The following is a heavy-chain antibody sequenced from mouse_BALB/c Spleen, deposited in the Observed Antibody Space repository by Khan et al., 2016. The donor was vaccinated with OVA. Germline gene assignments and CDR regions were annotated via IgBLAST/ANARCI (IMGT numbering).Heavy chain of an antibody. CDR2: ISYSGVT. CDR3: ARGNYYGYYFDY. CDR1: GYSITNGYA. D-gene: IGHD1-1*01. Sequence: EVKLEESGPGLVKPSQSLSLTCTVTGYSITNGYAWNWIRQFPGNKLEWMGYISYSGVTSYTPSLKSRISITRDTSKNQFFLQLNSVTTEDTATYYCARGNYYGYYFDYWGQGTTLTVSS. J-gene: IGHJ2*01. V-gene: IGHV3-2*02.